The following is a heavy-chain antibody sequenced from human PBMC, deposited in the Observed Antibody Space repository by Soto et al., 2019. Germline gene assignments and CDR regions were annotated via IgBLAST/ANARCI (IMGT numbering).Heavy chain of an antibody. J-gene: IGHJ6*02. Sequence: GGSLRLSCAASGFSVSSSDMSWVRQVPGEGLEWVSVIYSGGSTHDADYVKGRFSVSRDTSKNTVDLQMNSLRVDDTAVYYCGTSSRKDYHFAMDVWGQGTAVTVSS. CDR1: GFSVSSSD. D-gene: IGHD6-6*01. CDR2: IYSGGST. CDR3: GTSSRKDYHFAMDV. V-gene: IGHV3-53*01.